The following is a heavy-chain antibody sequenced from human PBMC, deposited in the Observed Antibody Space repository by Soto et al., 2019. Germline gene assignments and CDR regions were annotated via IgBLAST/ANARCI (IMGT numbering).Heavy chain of an antibody. D-gene: IGHD6-13*01. Sequence: GESLKISCAASGFTFSDYYMSWIRQAPGKGLEWVSYISSSGSTIYYADSVKGRFTISRDNAKNSLYLQMNSLRAEDTAVYYCARDPAAAGNFDYWGQGTLVTVSS. CDR1: GFTFSDYY. CDR3: ARDPAAAGNFDY. CDR2: ISSSGSTI. J-gene: IGHJ4*02. V-gene: IGHV3-11*01.